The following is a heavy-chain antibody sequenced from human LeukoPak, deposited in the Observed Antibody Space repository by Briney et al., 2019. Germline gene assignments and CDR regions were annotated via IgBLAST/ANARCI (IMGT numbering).Heavy chain of an antibody. CDR1: GGSFSGYY. J-gene: IGHJ5*02. CDR3: AAVTGWFDP. D-gene: IGHD4-17*01. V-gene: IGHV4-34*01. Sequence: SETLSLTCAVYGGSFSGYYWSWIRQPPGKGLEWIGEINHSGSTNYNPSLKSRVTISVDTFKNQFSLKLSSVTAADTAVYYCAAVTGWFDPWGQGTLVTVSS. CDR2: INHSGST.